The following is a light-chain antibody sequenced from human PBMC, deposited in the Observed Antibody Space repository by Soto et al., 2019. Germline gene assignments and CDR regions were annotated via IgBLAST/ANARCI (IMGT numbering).Light chain of an antibody. J-gene: IGKJ1*01. CDR1: QSVTGTN. Sequence: EIVLTQSPGALSLSTGEGATLSCRASQSVTGTNLAWYQQRPGQAPRLLIYDAVRRATGIPDRFSGSGSGTDFTLTISRLEPEDFAVYYCQQYGSSPQTFGQGAKADIK. V-gene: IGKV3-20*01. CDR2: DAV. CDR3: QQYGSSPQT.